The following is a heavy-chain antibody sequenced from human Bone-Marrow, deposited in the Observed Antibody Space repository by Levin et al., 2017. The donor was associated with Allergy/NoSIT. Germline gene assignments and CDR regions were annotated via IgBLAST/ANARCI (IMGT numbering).Heavy chain of an antibody. J-gene: IGHJ4*02. Sequence: PGGSLRLSCAASGFTFSDYYMNWIRQAPGKGLEWVSYISSRGNIIYYADSVKGRFTISRDNAKNSLYLQMNSLRAEDTAVYYCASCDGDCYRYYFDSWGQGTLVTVSS. V-gene: IGHV3-11*01. D-gene: IGHD2-21*02. CDR3: ASCDGDCYRYYFDS. CDR2: ISSRGNII. CDR1: GFTFSDYY.